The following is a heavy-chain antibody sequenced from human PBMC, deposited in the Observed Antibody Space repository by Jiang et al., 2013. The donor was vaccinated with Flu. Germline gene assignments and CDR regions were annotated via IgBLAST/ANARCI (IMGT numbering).Heavy chain of an antibody. Sequence: CTFSGFSLTTEEMCVTWIRQPPGKTLEWLARIDWDDNKYYSPSLRTRLTISKDTSKNQVVLTMTNMDPADTATYYCARTPFYDVLTGFYIDFWGQGTLVTVSS. J-gene: IGHJ4*02. CDR1: GFSLTTEEMC. CDR3: ARTPFYDVLTGFYIDF. CDR2: IDWDDNK. D-gene: IGHD3-9*01. V-gene: IGHV2-70*11.